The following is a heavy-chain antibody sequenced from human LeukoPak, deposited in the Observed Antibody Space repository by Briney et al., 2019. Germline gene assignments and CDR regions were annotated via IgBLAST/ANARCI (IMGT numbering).Heavy chain of an antibody. CDR3: ARVISPPIVVVPAAINFDY. V-gene: IGHV3-7*01. J-gene: IGHJ4*02. CDR2: IKQDGSER. D-gene: IGHD2-2*01. Sequence: GGSLRLSCAASGFTFTHYWMSWVRQAPGKGLEWVANIKQDGSERYYVDSVKGRFTISRDNAKNSLYLQMNSLRGEGTAVYYCARVISPPIVVVPAAINFDYWGQGTLVTVSS. CDR1: GFTFTHYW.